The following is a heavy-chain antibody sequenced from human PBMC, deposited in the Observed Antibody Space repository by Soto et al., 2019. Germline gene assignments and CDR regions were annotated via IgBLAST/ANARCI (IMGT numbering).Heavy chain of an antibody. D-gene: IGHD3-3*01. Sequence: GGSLRLSCAASGFTFSSYGMHWVRQAPGKGLEWVAVISYDGSNKYYADSVKGRFTISRDNSKNTLYLQMNSLRAEDTAVYYCAKDHGLRFLEWLTIYYYGMDVWGQGTTVTVSS. J-gene: IGHJ6*02. CDR1: GFTFSSYG. V-gene: IGHV3-30*18. CDR3: AKDHGLRFLEWLTIYYYGMDV. CDR2: ISYDGSNK.